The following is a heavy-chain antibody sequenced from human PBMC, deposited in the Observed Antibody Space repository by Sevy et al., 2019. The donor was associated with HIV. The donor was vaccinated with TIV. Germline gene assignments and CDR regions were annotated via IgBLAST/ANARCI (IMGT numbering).Heavy chain of an antibody. Sequence: ASVKVSCKASGYTFTCYYMHWVRQAPGQGLEWMGWINPNSGGINYAQMFQGRVTMTRDTSISTAYMKLSRLRSDDTAVYYCAKGQPVITFGGVIVIGGDYWGQGTLVTVSS. D-gene: IGHD3-16*02. CDR1: GYTFTCYY. CDR2: INPNSGGI. CDR3: AKGQPVITFGGVIVIGGDY. J-gene: IGHJ4*02. V-gene: IGHV1-2*02.